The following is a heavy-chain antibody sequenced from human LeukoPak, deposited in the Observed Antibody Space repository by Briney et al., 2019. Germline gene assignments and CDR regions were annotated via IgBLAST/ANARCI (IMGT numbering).Heavy chain of an antibody. J-gene: IGHJ4*02. D-gene: IGHD6-6*01. Sequence: SETLSLTCTVSGGSISSSSYYWGWIRQPPGKGLEWIGSIYYSGSTYYNPSPKSRVTISVDTSKNQFSLKLSSVTAADTAVYYCARRRIAARRGFDYWGQGTLVTVSS. V-gene: IGHV4-39*01. CDR3: ARRRIAARRGFDY. CDR1: GGSISSSSYY. CDR2: IYYSGST.